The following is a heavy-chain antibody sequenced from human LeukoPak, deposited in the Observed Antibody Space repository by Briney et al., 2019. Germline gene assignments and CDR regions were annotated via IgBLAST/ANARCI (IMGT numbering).Heavy chain of an antibody. D-gene: IGHD5-12*01. V-gene: IGHV4-34*01. J-gene: IGHJ4*02. CDR1: GGSFSGYY. Sequence: SETLSLTCAVYGGSFSGYYWSWIRQPPGKGLEWIGEINHSGSTNYNPSLKSRVTISVDTSKNQFSLKLSSVTAADTAVYYCARGIGVYSVDIVATSNFDYWGQGTLVTVSS. CDR3: ARGIGVYSVDIVATSNFDY. CDR2: INHSGST.